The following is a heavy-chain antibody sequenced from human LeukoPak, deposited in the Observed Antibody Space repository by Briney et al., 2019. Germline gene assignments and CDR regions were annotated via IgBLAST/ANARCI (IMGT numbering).Heavy chain of an antibody. CDR2: IRYDGSNK. Sequence: GGSLRLSCAASGFTFSSYGMHWVRQAPGKGLEGVAFIRYDGSNKYYADSVKGRFTISRDNSKNTLYLQMNSLRAEDTAVYYCAKDNLGAVAGFDYWGQGTLVTVSS. V-gene: IGHV3-30*02. CDR1: GFTFSSYG. D-gene: IGHD6-19*01. CDR3: AKDNLGAVAGFDY. J-gene: IGHJ4*02.